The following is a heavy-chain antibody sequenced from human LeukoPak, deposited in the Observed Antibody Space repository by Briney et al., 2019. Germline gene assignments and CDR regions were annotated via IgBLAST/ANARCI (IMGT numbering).Heavy chain of an antibody. CDR3: ARGDYYDSSGPDP. Sequence: PSQTLSLTCTVSGDSISSGDYYWGWIRQARGKGLEWIVYMYYSGSTYDNPARKSRFTITVDTSKNQFSLKLSSVTAADTAVYYCARGDYYDSSGPDPWGQGTLVTVSS. CDR2: MYYSGST. J-gene: IGHJ5*02. V-gene: IGHV4-30-4*01. CDR1: GDSISSGDYY. D-gene: IGHD3-22*01.